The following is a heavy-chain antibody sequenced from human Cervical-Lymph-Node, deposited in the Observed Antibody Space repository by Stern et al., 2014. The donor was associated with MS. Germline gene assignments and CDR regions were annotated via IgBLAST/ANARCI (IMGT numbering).Heavy chain of an antibody. J-gene: IGHJ4*02. CDR1: GYIFSDYY. Sequence: QVQLVESGTDVKKPGASVKISCRTSGYIFSDYYIHWVRQAPGQGLEWMGWINPKSGGSHYAENFKGRVTMTRDTSITTAYMELRGLKSGDTAVYYCGRTADIRWGGYTTLAFWGQGTPVTVSS. D-gene: IGHD5-24*01. V-gene: IGHV1-2*02. CDR3: GRTADIRWGGYTTLAF. CDR2: INPKSGGS.